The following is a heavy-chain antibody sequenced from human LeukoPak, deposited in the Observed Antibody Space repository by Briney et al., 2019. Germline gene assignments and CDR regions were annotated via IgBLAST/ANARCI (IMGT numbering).Heavy chain of an antibody. CDR1: GFIFSSYW. CDR3: TRDSAAAGDY. Sequence: PGGSLRLPCAASGFIFSSYWMAWVRQAPGKGLEWVANIKQDGTEKNYVDSVKGRFTISRDNAKKSLYLQMNSLRVEDTALYYCTRDSAAAGDYWGQGTQVTVSS. D-gene: IGHD6-13*01. V-gene: IGHV3-7*01. J-gene: IGHJ4*02. CDR2: IKQDGTEK.